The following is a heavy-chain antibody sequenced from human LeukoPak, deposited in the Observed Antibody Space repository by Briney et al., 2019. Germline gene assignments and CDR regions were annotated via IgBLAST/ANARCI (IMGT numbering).Heavy chain of an antibody. Sequence: GGSLRLPCAASGITDSSNYMNWVRQAPGKGLEWVSVIYSGGSTLYADSVKGRFTLSRDNSKNTVYLQMNSLRVEDTAVYYCARSYSYDDSGYHRPVDYWGRGTLVTVSS. D-gene: IGHD3-22*01. CDR2: IYSGGST. CDR1: GITDSSNY. V-gene: IGHV3-53*01. CDR3: ARSYSYDDSGYHRPVDY. J-gene: IGHJ4*02.